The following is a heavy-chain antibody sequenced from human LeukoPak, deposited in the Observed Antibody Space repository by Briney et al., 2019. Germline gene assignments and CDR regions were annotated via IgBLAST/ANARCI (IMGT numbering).Heavy chain of an antibody. CDR3: ARASGIGPNRSVGLDY. CDR2: IYYSGST. D-gene: IGHD3/OR15-3a*01. J-gene: IGHJ4*02. V-gene: IGHV4-30-4*08. Sequence: SETLSLTCTVSGGSISSGDYYWSWIRQPPGKGLEWIGYIYYSGSTYYNPSLKSRVTISVDTSKNQFSLKLSSVTAADTAVYYCARASGIGPNRSVGLDYWGQGTLVTVSS. CDR1: GGSISSGDYY.